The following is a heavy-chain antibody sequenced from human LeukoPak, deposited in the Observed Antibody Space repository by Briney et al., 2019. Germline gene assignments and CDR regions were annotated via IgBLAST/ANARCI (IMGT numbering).Heavy chain of an antibody. CDR1: GGSISGDY. CDR2: IHYSGST. Sequence: LETLSLTRSVSGGSISGDYWSWIRQPPGKGLEWIGYIHYSGSTNYKPSLKNRVTISVDTSKNQFSLKMSSVTAADTAVYYCARVKRAATIQYAFDIWGQGTMVTVSS. CDR3: ARVKRAATIQYAFDI. D-gene: IGHD6-25*01. V-gene: IGHV4-59*01. J-gene: IGHJ3*02.